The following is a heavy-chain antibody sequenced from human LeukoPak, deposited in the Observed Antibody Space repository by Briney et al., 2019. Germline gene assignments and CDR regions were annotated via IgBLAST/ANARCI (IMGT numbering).Heavy chain of an antibody. CDR3: ARSFYSNHARVDY. J-gene: IGHJ4*02. CDR2: ISSSSSYI. CDR1: GFPLSCYS. Sequence: GGSLRLSCAASGFPLSCYSMNWVRQAPGKGLEWDSSISSSSSYIYYADSVKGRFSISRDNAKNSLYLQMNSLRAEDTAVYYCARSFYSNHARVDYWGQGTLVTVSS. V-gene: IGHV3-21*01. D-gene: IGHD4-11*01.